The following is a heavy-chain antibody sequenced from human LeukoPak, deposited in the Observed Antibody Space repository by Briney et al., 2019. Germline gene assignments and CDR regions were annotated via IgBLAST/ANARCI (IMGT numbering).Heavy chain of an antibody. CDR1: GGSFSGYY. V-gene: IGHV4-34*01. CDR3: ARDDRRYCSGGTCYSRDY. J-gene: IGHJ4*02. Sequence: SEALSLTCAVYGGSFSGYYWSWTRQPPGKGLEWIGEINRGGDTNYNPSLKSRVTISLDTSKNQFSLKLSSVTAADTAVYYCARDDRRYCSGGTCYSRDYWGQGTLVTVSS. D-gene: IGHD2-15*01. CDR2: INRGGDT.